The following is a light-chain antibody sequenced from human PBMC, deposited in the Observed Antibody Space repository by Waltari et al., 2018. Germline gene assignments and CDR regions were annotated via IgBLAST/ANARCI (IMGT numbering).Light chain of an antibody. CDR3: SVWDDSLNGVV. CDR1: SSNTGRNT. J-gene: IGLJ2*01. CDR2: YNN. V-gene: IGLV1-44*01. Sequence: QSVLTHPPSASGTPGQRVPISCSGGSSNTGRNTVNWYQHVPGTAPKLLVYYNNQRPSGVPDRFSGSTSGTSASLAISGLQSADEATYYCSVWDDSLNGVVFGGGTKLAVL.